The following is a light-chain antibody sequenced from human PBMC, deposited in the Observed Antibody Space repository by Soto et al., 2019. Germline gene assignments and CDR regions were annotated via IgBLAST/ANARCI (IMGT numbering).Light chain of an antibody. V-gene: IGKV3-11*01. Sequence: EIVLTQSPDTLSLSPGERATLSCRASKSVSKSLVWYQQKPGQAPRLLIYASDRAAGIPVRFSGSGSGTDFTLTISSLAPEDVAVYYCQQRHNWPRTFGQGTRVGI. CDR1: KSVSKS. J-gene: IGKJ1*01. CDR3: QQRHNWPRT. CDR2: AS.